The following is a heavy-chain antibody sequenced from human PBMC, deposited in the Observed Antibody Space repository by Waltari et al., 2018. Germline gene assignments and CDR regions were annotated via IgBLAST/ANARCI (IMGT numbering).Heavy chain of an antibody. CDR3: ARRNYYDSRFDL. J-gene: IGHJ2*01. V-gene: IGHV4-59*01. D-gene: IGHD3-22*01. CDR2: IYYSGST. Sequence: QVQLQESGPGLVKPSETLSLTCTVSGGSISSYYWSWIRQPPGKGLEWIGYIYYSGSTTYNPSLKSRVTISVDTSKNQFSLKLSSVTAADTAVYYCARRNYYDSRFDLWGRGTLVTVSS. CDR1: GGSISSYY.